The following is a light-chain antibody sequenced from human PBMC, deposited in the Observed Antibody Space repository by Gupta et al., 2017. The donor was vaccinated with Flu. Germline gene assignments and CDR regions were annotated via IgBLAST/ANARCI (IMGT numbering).Light chain of an antibody. CDR3: MLYKGNDISL. V-gene: IGLV8-61*01. J-gene: IGLJ2*01. CDR2: SAH. Sequence: QTVVTQDPSFSVSPGGTVILTCGLSSGSVSSTYYPSWYQQTPGQPPRTLIYSAHIRSSGVPDRSSGSVLGNNAALTTTGAQTDDEGNYYCMLYKGNDISLFGGGTKLTVL. CDR1: SGSVSSTYY.